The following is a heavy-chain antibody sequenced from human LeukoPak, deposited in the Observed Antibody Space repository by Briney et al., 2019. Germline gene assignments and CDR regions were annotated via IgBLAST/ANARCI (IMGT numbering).Heavy chain of an antibody. Sequence: PGGSLRLSCAASGFTFSSYWMHWVRQAPGKGLVWVSRINSDGSSTSYADSVKGRFTISRDNAKNTLYLQMNSLRAEDTAVYYCARVYVYYGMDVWGQGTTVTVSS. D-gene: IGHD2-8*01. CDR2: INSDGSST. V-gene: IGHV3-74*01. CDR3: ARVYVYYGMDV. J-gene: IGHJ6*02. CDR1: GFTFSSYW.